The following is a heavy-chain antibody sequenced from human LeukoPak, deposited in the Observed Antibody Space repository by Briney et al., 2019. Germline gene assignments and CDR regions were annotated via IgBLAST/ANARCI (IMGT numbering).Heavy chain of an antibody. CDR2: IRYDGSNK. Sequence: GGSLRLSCTASGFTFSSYGIHWVRQAPGKGLEWVAFIRYDGSNKYYADSVKGRFTISRDNSKNTLYLQMNSLRAEDTAVYYCARDKTTTRTYWFDPWGQGTLVTVSS. CDR1: GFTFSSYG. V-gene: IGHV3-30*02. J-gene: IGHJ5*02. CDR3: ARDKTTTRTYWFDP. D-gene: IGHD4-17*01.